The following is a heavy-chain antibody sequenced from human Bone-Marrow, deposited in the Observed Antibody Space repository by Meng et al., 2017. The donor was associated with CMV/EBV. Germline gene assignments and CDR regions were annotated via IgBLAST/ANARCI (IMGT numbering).Heavy chain of an antibody. J-gene: IGHJ4*02. V-gene: IGHV1-24*01. D-gene: IGHD3-3*01. CDR3: ATGPAQYDFWSCYCRKFDY. CDR2: LAPEEGEA. CDR1: ECTRTEVP. Sequence: QAHVGHSGGGGSKPGAAREVGWKDFECTRTEVPRHRVRRAPGKGLELVGGLAPEEGEAIYEQKFQGRVTMNEETSTDTAYMELSSLRSEDTAVYYCATGPAQYDFWSCYCRKFDYWGQGTLVTVSS.